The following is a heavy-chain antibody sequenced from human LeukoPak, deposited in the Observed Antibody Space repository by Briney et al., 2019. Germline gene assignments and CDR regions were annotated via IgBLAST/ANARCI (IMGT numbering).Heavy chain of an antibody. D-gene: IGHD2-15*01. CDR3: ARRGSYCSGGRCELDY. CDR1: GGSISSYS. Sequence: SETLSLTCSVSGGSISSYSWSWIRQPPGKGLEWIGYICYSGNTNYNPSLTSRVTISVDTSKNQFSLKMSSVTAADTAVYYCARRGSYCSGGRCELDYWGQGTLVTVSS. J-gene: IGHJ4*02. V-gene: IGHV4-59*08. CDR2: ICYSGNT.